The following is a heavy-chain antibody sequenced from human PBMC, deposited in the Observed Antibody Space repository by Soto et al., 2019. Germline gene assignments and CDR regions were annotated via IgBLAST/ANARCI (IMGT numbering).Heavy chain of an antibody. Sequence: GGSLRLSCAASGFTFSSYWMHWVRQAPGKGLVWVSRINSDGSSTSYADSVKGRFTISRDNAKNKLYLQMNSLRAEDTAVYYCARGRYSSSSSNYYYYMDVWGKGTTVTVSS. CDR2: INSDGSST. CDR1: GFTFSSYW. V-gene: IGHV3-74*01. J-gene: IGHJ6*03. D-gene: IGHD6-6*01. CDR3: ARGRYSSSSSNYYYYMDV.